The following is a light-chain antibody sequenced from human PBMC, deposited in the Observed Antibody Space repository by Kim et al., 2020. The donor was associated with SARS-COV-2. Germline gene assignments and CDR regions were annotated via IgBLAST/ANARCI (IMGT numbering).Light chain of an antibody. V-gene: IGKV1-39*01. CDR1: QSISSY. CDR3: QQGYSTPYS. J-gene: IGKJ2*03. CDR2: AAS. Sequence: DIQMTQSPSSLSASVGDRVTITCRASQSISSYLNWYQQKPGKAPKLLIYAASSLQSGVPSRFSGSGSGTDFTLTISSLQPEDFATYYCQQGYSTPYSFGQGNKLEI.